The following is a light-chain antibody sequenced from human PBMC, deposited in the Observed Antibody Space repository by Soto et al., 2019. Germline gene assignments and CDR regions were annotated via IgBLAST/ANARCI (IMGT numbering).Light chain of an antibody. Sequence: QSALTQPPSASGTPGQRVTISCSGRSSNLGSNTVNWYQQLPGTAPKLLIYSNNQRPSGVPDRFSGSKSGTSASLAISGLQSEDEADYYCAAWDDSLNGFYVFGTGTKVTVL. CDR2: SNN. CDR3: AAWDDSLNGFYV. CDR1: SSNLGSNT. V-gene: IGLV1-44*01. J-gene: IGLJ1*01.